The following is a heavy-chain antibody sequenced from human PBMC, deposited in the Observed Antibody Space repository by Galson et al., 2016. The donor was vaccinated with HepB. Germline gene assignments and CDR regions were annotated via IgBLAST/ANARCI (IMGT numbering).Heavy chain of an antibody. V-gene: IGHV4-34*01. CDR1: GGSFSGYY. CDR2: ISHSGST. Sequence: SETLSLTCVVYGGSFSGYYWSWIRQSPGKGLEWIGEISHSGSTNYNPSFKSRVTISVDTSKKQFSLKLSSVTAADTAVYYCARDDYDNNVYPLWGQGTLVTVSS. CDR3: ARDDYDNNVYPL. D-gene: IGHD3-22*01. J-gene: IGHJ4*02.